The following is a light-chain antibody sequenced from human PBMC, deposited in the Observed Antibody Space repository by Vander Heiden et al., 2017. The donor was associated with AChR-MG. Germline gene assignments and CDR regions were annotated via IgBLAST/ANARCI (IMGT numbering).Light chain of an antibody. CDR2: DVS. CDR1: SSDIGTYNY. Sequence: PGQSITISCTGTSSDIGTYNYVSWYQQHPGKAPKLMIYDVSNRPSGVSNRFSGSKSGNTASLTISGLQAEDEADYYCSSYTSSSTLVFGNGTKVTVL. V-gene: IGLV2-14*04. J-gene: IGLJ1*01. CDR3: SSYTSSSTLV.